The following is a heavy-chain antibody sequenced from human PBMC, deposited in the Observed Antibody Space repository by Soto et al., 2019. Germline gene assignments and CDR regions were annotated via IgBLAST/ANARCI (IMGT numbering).Heavy chain of an antibody. V-gene: IGHV3-30*18. D-gene: IGHD4-17*01. CDR2: ISYDGSNQ. Sequence: QVQLVESGGGVVQPGRSLRLSCEASGFTFSRHGMQWVRQAPGKGLEWVAVISYDGSNQYNADSMKGRFTISRDNSKDTLSLQINSLSHEDTAVYYCAKDHDDYDDYFAPWGRGTMVIVCS. J-gene: IGHJ2*01. CDR3: AKDHDDYDDYFAP. CDR1: GFTFSRHG.